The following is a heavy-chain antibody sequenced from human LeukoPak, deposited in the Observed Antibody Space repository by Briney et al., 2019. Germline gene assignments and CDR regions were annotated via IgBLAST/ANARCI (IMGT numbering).Heavy chain of an antibody. D-gene: IGHD3-16*02. CDR2: IKSKTDGGTT. CDR1: GFTFSNAW. Sequence: PGGSLRLSCAASGFTFSNAWMSWVRQAPGKGLEWVGRIKSKTDGGTTDYAAPVKGRFTISRDDSKNTLYLQMNSLKTEDTAVYYCTTGGDYVWGSYRYTDYTPFDYWGQGTLVTVSS. V-gene: IGHV3-15*01. J-gene: IGHJ4*02. CDR3: TTGGDYVWGSYRYTDYTPFDY.